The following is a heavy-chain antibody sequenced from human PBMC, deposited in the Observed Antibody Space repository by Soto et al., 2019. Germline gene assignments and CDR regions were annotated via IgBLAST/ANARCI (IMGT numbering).Heavy chain of an antibody. CDR2: IIPIFGTA. D-gene: IGHD3-10*01. CDR3: ARDRSYGSGSYYDAFDI. Sequence: QVQLVQSGAEVKKPGSSVKVSCKASGGTFSSYAISWVRQAPGQVLEWMGGIIPIFGTANYAQKFQGRVTITADESTSTAYMELSSLRSEDTAVYYCARDRSYGSGSYYDAFDIWGQGTMVTVSS. V-gene: IGHV1-69*01. CDR1: GGTFSSYA. J-gene: IGHJ3*02.